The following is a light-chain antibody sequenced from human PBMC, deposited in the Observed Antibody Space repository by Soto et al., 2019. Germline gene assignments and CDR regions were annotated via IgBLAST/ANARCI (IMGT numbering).Light chain of an antibody. CDR2: GAS. Sequence: DIQLTQSPSFLSASGGDMVTISCRASPAIASFLAWYQQKPGTAPKLLIYGASTLQSGVPSRFSGSGSGTEFTLTISSLQPDDFATYYCQQYNSFTWTFGQGTKVDIK. CDR1: PAIASF. J-gene: IGKJ1*01. CDR3: QQYNSFTWT. V-gene: IGKV1-9*01.